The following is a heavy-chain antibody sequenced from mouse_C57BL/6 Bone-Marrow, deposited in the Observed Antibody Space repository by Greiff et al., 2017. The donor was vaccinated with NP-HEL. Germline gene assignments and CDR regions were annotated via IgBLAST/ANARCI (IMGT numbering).Heavy chain of an antibody. CDR2: ISSGSSTI. CDR1: GFTFSDYG. J-gene: IGHJ4*01. CDR3: ARHDYDEGGHYYAMDY. V-gene: IGHV5-17*01. Sequence: EVKLMESGGGLVKPGGSLKLSCAASGFTFSDYGMHWVRQAPEKGLEWVAYISSGSSTIYYADTVKGRFTISRDNAKNTLFLQMTSLRSEDTAMYYCARHDYDEGGHYYAMDYWGQGTSVTVSS. D-gene: IGHD2-4*01.